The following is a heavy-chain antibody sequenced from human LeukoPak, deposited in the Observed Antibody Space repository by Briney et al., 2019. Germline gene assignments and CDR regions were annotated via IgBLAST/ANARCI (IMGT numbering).Heavy chain of an antibody. Sequence: PSETLSLTCAVYGGSFSGYYWSWIRQPPGKGLEWIGEINHSGSTNYNPSLKSRVTISVDTSKNLFSLKLSSVTAADTAVYYCARGYSSSWYLAKLFDYWGQGTLVTVSS. D-gene: IGHD6-13*01. CDR1: GGSFSGYY. V-gene: IGHV4-34*01. CDR2: INHSGST. J-gene: IGHJ4*02. CDR3: ARGYSSSWYLAKLFDY.